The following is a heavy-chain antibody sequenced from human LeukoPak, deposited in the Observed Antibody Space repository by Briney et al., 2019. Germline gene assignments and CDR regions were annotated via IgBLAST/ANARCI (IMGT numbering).Heavy chain of an antibody. Sequence: PGGSLRLSCAASGFTFSDYYMTWIRQAPGRGLEWISYVNGSSSDTKYADSVKGRFTISRDNAKNSLYLQMNSLRAEDTAMYYCARDSRGGSYDGNDAFDIWGQGTMVTVSS. D-gene: IGHD1-26*01. CDR1: GFTFSDYY. J-gene: IGHJ3*02. CDR3: ARDSRGGSYDGNDAFDI. V-gene: IGHV3-11*06. CDR2: VNGSSSDT.